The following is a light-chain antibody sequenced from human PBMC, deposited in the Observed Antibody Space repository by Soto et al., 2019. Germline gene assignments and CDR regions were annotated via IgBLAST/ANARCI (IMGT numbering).Light chain of an antibody. J-gene: IGLJ2*01. Sequence: QSVLTQPPSASGTPGQRVTISCSGSNSNIESNTVNWYQQLPGTAPKPLIYSNNQRPSGVPDRFSGSKSGTSASLAISGLQSDDEADYYCAAWDDSLNGHLVFGGGTKVTVL. CDR3: AAWDDSLNGHLV. CDR2: SNN. V-gene: IGLV1-44*01. CDR1: NSNIESNT.